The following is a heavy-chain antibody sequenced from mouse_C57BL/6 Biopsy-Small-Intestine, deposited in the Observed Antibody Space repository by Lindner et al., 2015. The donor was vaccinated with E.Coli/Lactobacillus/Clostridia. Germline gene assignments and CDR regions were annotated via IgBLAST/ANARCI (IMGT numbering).Heavy chain of an antibody. V-gene: IGHV1-4*01. J-gene: IGHJ1*03. CDR1: GYTFTSYT. CDR2: INPSSGYT. Sequence: VQLQESGAELARPGASVKMSCKASGYTFTSYTMHWVKQRPGQGLEWIGYINPSSGYTKYNQKFKDKATLTADKSSSTAYMELRSLTSEDSAVYFCARSIYGSSYHWYFDVWGTGTTVTVSS. CDR3: ARSIYGSSYHWYFDV. D-gene: IGHD1-1*01.